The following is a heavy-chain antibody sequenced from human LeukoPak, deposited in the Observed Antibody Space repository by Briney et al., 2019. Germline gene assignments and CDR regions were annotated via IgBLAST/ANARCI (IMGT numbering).Heavy chain of an antibody. J-gene: IGHJ3*02. CDR3: ARLNSNWYMDI. CDR2: IYYTGAT. V-gene: IGHV4-39*07. CDR1: GGSISSSIHF. Sequence: SETLSLTCTVSGGSISSSIHFWGWFRQPPGKRLEWIGNIYYTGATYYNPSLKSRVTISVDTSKKQFSLKLNSVTAADTAVFYCARLNSNWYMDIWGQGTMVTVSS. D-gene: IGHD6-13*01.